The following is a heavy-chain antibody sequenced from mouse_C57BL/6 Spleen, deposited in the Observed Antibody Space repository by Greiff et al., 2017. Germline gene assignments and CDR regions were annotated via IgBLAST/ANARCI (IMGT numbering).Heavy chain of an antibody. CDR1: GFTFSSYA. J-gene: IGHJ4*01. CDR3: ASTGVDY. CDR2: ISDGGSYT. V-gene: IGHV5-4*03. Sequence: EVKLMESGGGLVKPGGSLKLSCAASGFTFSSYAMSWVRQTPEKRLEWVATISDGGSYTYYPDNVKGRFTISRDNAKNNLYLQMSHLKSEDTAMYYCASTGVDYWGQGTSVTVSS.